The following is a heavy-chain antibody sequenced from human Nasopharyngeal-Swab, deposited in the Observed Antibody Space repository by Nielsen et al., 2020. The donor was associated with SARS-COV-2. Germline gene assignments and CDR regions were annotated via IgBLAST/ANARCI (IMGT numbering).Heavy chain of an antibody. D-gene: IGHD1-14*01. CDR2: INTDGRTT. CDR1: GFTFSNYW. Sequence: GGSLRLPCATSGFTFSNYWMDWARQAPGKGLVWVSRINTDGRTTNYADSVKGRFTISRDNAKNTLYLQMNSLSAEDTAVYYCVRDPNRHFDFWGRGTLVTVSS. J-gene: IGHJ2*01. CDR3: VRDPNRHFDF. V-gene: IGHV3-74*01.